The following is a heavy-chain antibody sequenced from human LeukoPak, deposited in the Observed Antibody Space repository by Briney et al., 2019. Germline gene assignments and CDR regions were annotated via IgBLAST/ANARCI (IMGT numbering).Heavy chain of an antibody. V-gene: IGHV3-43D*03. CDR1: GFTFDDYA. D-gene: IGHD3-22*01. CDR3: AKPGSDYYGSSGETYYYYYMDV. J-gene: IGHJ6*03. Sequence: GGSLRLSCAASGFTFDDYAMHWVRQAPGKGLEWVSLISWDGGSTYYADSVKGRFTISRDNSKNSLYLQMNSLRTEDTAVYYCAKPGSDYYGSSGETYYYYYMDVWGKGTTVTVSS. CDR2: ISWDGGST.